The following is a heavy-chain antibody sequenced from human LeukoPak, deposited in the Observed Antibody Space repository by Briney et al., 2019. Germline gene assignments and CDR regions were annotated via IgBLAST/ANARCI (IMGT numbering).Heavy chain of an antibody. D-gene: IGHD1-26*01. V-gene: IGHV1-2*02. J-gene: IGHJ6*03. CDR2: INPNSGGT. CDR1: GYTFTGYY. CDR3: AREGGSWELLCYYYYMDV. Sequence: GASVKVSCKASGYTFTGYYMHWVRQAPGQGLEWMGWINPNSGGTNYAQKFQGRVTMTRDTSISTAYMELSRLRSDDTAVYYCAREGGSWELLCYYYYMDVWGKGTTVTVSS.